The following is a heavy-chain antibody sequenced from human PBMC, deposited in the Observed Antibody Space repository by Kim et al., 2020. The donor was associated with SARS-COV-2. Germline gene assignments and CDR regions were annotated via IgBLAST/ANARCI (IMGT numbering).Heavy chain of an antibody. CDR3: ARSGSGSYFNWFDP. Sequence: GGSLRLSCAASGFTFSSYAMHWVRQAPGKGLEWVAVISYDGSNKYYADSVKGRFTISRDNSKNTLYLQMNSLRAEDTAVYYCARSGSGSYFNWFDPWGQGPLVTVPS. CDR1: GFTFSSYA. D-gene: IGHD3-10*01. CDR2: ISYDGSNK. J-gene: IGHJ5*02. V-gene: IGHV3-30-3*01.